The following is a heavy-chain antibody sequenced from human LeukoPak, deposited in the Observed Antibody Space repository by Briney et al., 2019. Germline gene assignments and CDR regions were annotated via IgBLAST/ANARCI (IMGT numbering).Heavy chain of an antibody. CDR3: AREYSTGDY. J-gene: IGHJ4*02. V-gene: IGHV3-48*01. CDR1: GFTFSSYS. D-gene: IGHD6-25*01. CDR2: ITTSGGAK. Sequence: QTGGSLRLSCAASGFTFSSYSMNWVRQAPGKGLEWISYITTSGGAKNYADSVKGRFTISRDNAENSLYLQMSSLRAEDTAVYYCAREYSTGDYWGQGTLVTVSS.